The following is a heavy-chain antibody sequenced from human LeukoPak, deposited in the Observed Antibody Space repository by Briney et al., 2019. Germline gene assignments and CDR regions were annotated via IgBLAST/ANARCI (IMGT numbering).Heavy chain of an antibody. CDR3: AKDADEYSSPTESDY. V-gene: IGHV3-30-3*01. J-gene: IGHJ4*02. CDR1: GFTFSSYA. D-gene: IGHD6-6*01. CDR2: ISYDGSNK. Sequence: PGGPLRLSCAASGFTFSSYAMHWVRQAPGKGLEWVAVISYDGSNKYYADSVKGRFTISRDNSKNTLYLQMNSLRAEDTAVYYCAKDADEYSSPTESDYWGQGTLVTVSS.